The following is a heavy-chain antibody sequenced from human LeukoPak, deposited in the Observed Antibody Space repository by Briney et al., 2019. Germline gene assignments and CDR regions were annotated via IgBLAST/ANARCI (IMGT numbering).Heavy chain of an antibody. D-gene: IGHD3-22*01. V-gene: IGHV3-21*01. CDR3: AREEGYYDSSGREFDY. J-gene: IGHJ4*02. Sequence: GGSLRLSCAASGFTFSSYSMSWVRQAPGKGLEWVSSISSSSSYIYYADSVKGRFTISRDNAKNSLYLQMNSLRAEDTAVYYCAREEGYYDSSGREFDYWGQGTLVTVSS. CDR1: GFTFSSYS. CDR2: ISSSSSYI.